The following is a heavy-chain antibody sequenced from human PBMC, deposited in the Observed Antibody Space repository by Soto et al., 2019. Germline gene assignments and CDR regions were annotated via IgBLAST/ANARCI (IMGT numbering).Heavy chain of an antibody. CDR1: SGSISSSNW. CDR3: ASQLPGYSSGWYTIDY. D-gene: IGHD6-19*01. Sequence: SETLSLTCAVSSGSISSSNWWSWVRQPPGKGLEWIGEIYHSGSTNYNPSLKSRVTISVDKSKNQFSLKLSSVTAADTAVYYCASQLPGYSSGWYTIDYWGQGTLVTVSS. V-gene: IGHV4-4*02. CDR2: IYHSGST. J-gene: IGHJ4*02.